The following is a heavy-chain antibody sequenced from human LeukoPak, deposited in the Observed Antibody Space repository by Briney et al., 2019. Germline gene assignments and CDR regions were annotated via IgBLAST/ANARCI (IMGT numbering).Heavy chain of an antibody. CDR3: ARNTTVTDWYFDL. D-gene: IGHD1-1*01. CDR2: IYHSGST. V-gene: IGHV4-39*01. CDR1: GGAISSSSHY. J-gene: IGHJ2*01. Sequence: SETLSLTCTVSGGAISSSSHYWGWIRQPPGKGLEWIGSIYHSGSTVYNPSLKSRVAISVDTSRNQFSLKLNSVTASDTAVYYCARNTTVTDWYFDLWGRGTLVTVTS.